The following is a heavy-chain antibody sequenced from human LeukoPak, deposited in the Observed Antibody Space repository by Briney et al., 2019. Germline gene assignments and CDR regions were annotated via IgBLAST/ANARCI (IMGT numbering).Heavy chain of an antibody. D-gene: IGHD3-22*01. J-gene: IGHJ4*02. CDR3: ARDPRGDYYDSSGLYYFDY. CDR1: GYTFTSYG. CDR2: ISAYNGNT. V-gene: IGHV1-18*01. Sequence: GASVKVSCKASGYTFTSYGISWVRQAPGQGLEWMGWISAYNGNTNYAQKLQGRVTMTTDTSTSTAYMELRSLRSDDTAVYCCARDPRGDYYDSSGLYYFDYWGQGTLVTVSS.